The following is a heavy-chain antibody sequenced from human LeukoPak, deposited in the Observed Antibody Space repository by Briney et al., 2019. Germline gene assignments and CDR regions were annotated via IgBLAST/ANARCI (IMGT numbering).Heavy chain of an antibody. D-gene: IGHD2-2*01. V-gene: IGHV3-30*18. CDR1: GFTFSSES. Sequence: GGSLRLPCAASGFTFSSESMHWVRQAPGKGLEWVAVISYDGSKKYSADSVKGRFTISRDNSKSTVYLQMNSLTTEDTAVYHCAKEYHRVHDAFDAWGHGTMVTVSS. CDR3: AKEYHRVHDAFDA. J-gene: IGHJ3*01. CDR2: ISYDGSKK.